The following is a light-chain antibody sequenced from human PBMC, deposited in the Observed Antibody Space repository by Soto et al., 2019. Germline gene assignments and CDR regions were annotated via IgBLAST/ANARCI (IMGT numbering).Light chain of an antibody. J-gene: IGLJ2*01. Sequence: QSALTQPASVSGSPGQSITISCTGTSGDVGTYNVVSWYQQHPGKAPKLIIFEGSKRPSGLSNRFSGSKSGNTASLTISGLQAEDEADYHCCSYANNSLVVIGGGTKLTVL. CDR2: EGS. V-gene: IGLV2-23*01. CDR3: CSYANNSLVV. CDR1: SGDVGTYNV.